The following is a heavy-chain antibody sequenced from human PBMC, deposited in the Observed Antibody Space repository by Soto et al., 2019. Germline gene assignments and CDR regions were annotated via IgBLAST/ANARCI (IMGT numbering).Heavy chain of an antibody. J-gene: IGHJ3*02. CDR1: GYTFTGYY. CDR3: ARVTGTLKGHAFDI. D-gene: IGHD1-7*01. V-gene: IGHV1-2*04. Sequence: ASVKVSCKASGYTFTGYYMHWVRQAPGQGLEWMGWINPNSGGTNYAQKFQGWVTMTRDTSISTAYMELSRLRSDDTAVYYCARVTGTLKGHAFDIWGQGTMVTVSS. CDR2: INPNSGGT.